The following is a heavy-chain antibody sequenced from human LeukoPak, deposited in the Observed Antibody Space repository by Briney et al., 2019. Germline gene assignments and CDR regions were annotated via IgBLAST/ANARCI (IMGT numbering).Heavy chain of an antibody. CDR1: GGSINSYY. Sequence: PSETLSLTCTVSGGSINSYYWSWIRQPPGKGLEWIAYIYYSGSTNYNPSLKSQATISVDTSKNQFSLKLSSVTAADTAVYYCARHGRDFISFPFDNWGQGALVTVSS. CDR3: ARHGRDFISFPFDN. CDR2: IYYSGST. J-gene: IGHJ5*02. D-gene: IGHD5-24*01. V-gene: IGHV4-59*08.